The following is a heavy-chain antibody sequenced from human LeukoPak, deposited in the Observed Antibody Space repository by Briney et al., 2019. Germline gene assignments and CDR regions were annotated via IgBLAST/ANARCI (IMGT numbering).Heavy chain of an antibody. CDR2: INHSGST. J-gene: IGHJ6*03. CDR1: GGSFSGYY. Sequence: PSETLSLTCAVYGGSFSGYYWSWIRQPPGKGLEWIGEINHSGSTNYNPSLKSRVTISVDTSKNQFSLKLSSVTAADTAVYYCARLIAAAGMVGGRGYYYYMDVWGKGTTVTVSS. V-gene: IGHV4-34*01. CDR3: ARLIAAAGMVGGRGYYYYMDV. D-gene: IGHD6-13*01.